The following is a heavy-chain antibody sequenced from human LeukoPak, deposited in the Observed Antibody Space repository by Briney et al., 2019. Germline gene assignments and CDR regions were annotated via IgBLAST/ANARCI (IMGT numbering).Heavy chain of an antibody. J-gene: IGHJ4*02. CDR1: GGSISSYY. V-gene: IGHV4-59*01. CDR2: IYYSGST. CDR3: ARAGLLWFGELFDY. D-gene: IGHD3-10*01. Sequence: SETLSLTCTVSGGSISSYYWSWIRQPPGKGLEWIGYIYYSGSTNYNPSRKSRVTISVDTSKNQFSLKLSSVTAADTAVYYCARAGLLWFGELFDYWGQGTLVTVSS.